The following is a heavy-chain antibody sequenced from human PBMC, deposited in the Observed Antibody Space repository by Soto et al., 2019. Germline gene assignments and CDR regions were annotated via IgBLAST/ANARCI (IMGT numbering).Heavy chain of an antibody. CDR3: VREKINYNYFDY. J-gene: IGHJ4*02. D-gene: IGHD1-7*01. V-gene: IGHV3-9*01. Sequence: GGSLRLSCAASGFAFDDYAMYWVRQAPGKGLEWVSGISWNSATIAYADSVKGRFTISRDNAKKSLYLQMNNLRADDTALYYCVREKINYNYFDYWGQGTLVTAPQ. CDR1: GFAFDDYA. CDR2: ISWNSATI.